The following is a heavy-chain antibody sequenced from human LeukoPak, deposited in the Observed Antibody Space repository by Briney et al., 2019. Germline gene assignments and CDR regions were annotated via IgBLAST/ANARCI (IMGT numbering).Heavy chain of an antibody. CDR1: CYCFTFYG. D-gene: IGHD6-19*01. J-gene: IGHJ5*02. Sequence: ATVTVSFMDSCYCFTFYGINLERQLLDKGLECMRRVSADNGNTAYAQKFQGRVSMTTNTSTTTAYMELRSLSSYDTAVYYCARDPRLTAVAGANWFDPWGQVTLVTVSS. V-gene: IGHV1-18*01. CDR2: VSADNGNT. CDR3: ARDPRLTAVAGANWFDP.